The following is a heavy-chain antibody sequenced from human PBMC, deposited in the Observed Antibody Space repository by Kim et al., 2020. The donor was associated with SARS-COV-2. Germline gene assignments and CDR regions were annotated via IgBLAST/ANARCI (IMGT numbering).Heavy chain of an antibody. Sequence: SETLSLTCAVYGGSFSGYYWSWIRQPPGQGLEWIGEINHSGSTNYNPSLKSRVTISVDTSKNQFSLKLSSVTAADTAVYYCARALPWYYDALDAFDIWGQGKMVPVSS. V-gene: IGHV4-34*01. CDR2: INHSGST. J-gene: IGHJ3*02. D-gene: IGHD3-22*01. CDR3: ARALPWYYDALDAFDI. CDR1: GGSFSGYY.